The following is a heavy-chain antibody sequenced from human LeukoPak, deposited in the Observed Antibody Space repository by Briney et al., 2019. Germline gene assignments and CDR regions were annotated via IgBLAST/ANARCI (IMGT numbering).Heavy chain of an antibody. V-gene: IGHV4-34*01. D-gene: IGHD6-19*01. Sequence: SETLSLTCTVSGGSISSYYWSWIRQPPGKGLEWIGEINHSGSTNYNPSLKSRVTISVDTSKNQFSLKLSSVTAADTAVYYCARRLVRIQRTKFDYWGQGTLVTVSS. J-gene: IGHJ4*02. CDR3: ARRLVRIQRTKFDY. CDR1: GGSISSYY. CDR2: INHSGST.